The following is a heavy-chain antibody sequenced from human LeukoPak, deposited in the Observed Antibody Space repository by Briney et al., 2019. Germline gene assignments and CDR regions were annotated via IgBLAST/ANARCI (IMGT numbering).Heavy chain of an antibody. J-gene: IGHJ6*03. V-gene: IGHV1-18*01. CDR2: ISADNGNT. Sequence: GDSVKVSCKASGYTFTSYAISWVRQAPGQGLEWMGWISADNGNTDYAQRFQGRVTMTRDTSTSTVYMELSSLRSEDTAVYYCARGGGYSSSWYRRRTYYMDVWGKRTTVTISS. CDR1: GYTFTSYA. CDR3: ARGGGYSSSWYRRRTYYMDV. D-gene: IGHD6-13*01.